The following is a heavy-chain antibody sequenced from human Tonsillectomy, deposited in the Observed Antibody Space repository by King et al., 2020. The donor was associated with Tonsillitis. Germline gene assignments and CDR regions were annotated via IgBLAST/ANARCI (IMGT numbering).Heavy chain of an antibody. J-gene: IGHJ6*03. CDR2: IIPILDIT. D-gene: IGHD2-15*01. CDR1: GGTFSNYA. Sequence: VQLVESGAEVKKPGSSVKVSCKASGGTFSNYAISWVRQAPGQGLEWMGRIIPILDITNYAQKFQGRFAITADISTTTAYMDLSSLRSEDTAVYYCARDAGYCSGGSCFGYFYHYMDVWGKGTTVTVSS. V-gene: IGHV1-69*09. CDR3: ARDAGYCSGGSCFGYFYHYMDV.